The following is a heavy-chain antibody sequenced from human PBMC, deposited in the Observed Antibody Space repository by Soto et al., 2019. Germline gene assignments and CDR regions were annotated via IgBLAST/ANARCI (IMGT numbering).Heavy chain of an antibody. CDR3: APEVVTATALDY. CDR1: GFTFSSYS. J-gene: IGHJ4*02. Sequence: KPGGSLRLSCAASGFTFSSYSMNWVRQAPGKGLEWVSSISSSSEYIYYSDSVKGRFTISRDNAKNSLYLQMHSLRAEDTAVYYCAPEVVTATALDYWGQGTLVTVSS. CDR2: ISSSSEYI. V-gene: IGHV3-21*01. D-gene: IGHD2-21*02.